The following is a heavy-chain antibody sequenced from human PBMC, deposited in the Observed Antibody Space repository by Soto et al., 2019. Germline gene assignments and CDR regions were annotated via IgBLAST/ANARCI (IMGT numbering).Heavy chain of an antibody. V-gene: IGHV3-48*01. CDR2: ISSSSSIT. CDR3: AGERHDFWSGYYRFDY. J-gene: IGHJ4*02. Sequence: VSLRLSCAASGFIYKDFAMSWFRQAPGKGLEWVSYISSSSSITYYADSVKGRFTISRDNAKNSLYLIMNSLRAEDTAVYYCAGERHDFWSGYYRFDYWGQGTLVTVSS. D-gene: IGHD3-3*01. CDR1: GFIYKDFA.